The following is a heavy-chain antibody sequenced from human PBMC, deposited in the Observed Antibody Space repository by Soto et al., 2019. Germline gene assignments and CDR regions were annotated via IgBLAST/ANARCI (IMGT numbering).Heavy chain of an antibody. CDR1: GFTFSSYA. Sequence: PGGSLRLSCAASGFTFSSYAMHWVRQAPGKGLEYVSAISNNGSSTYYADSVKGRFTISRDNSKNTLYLQLNSLRGEDTAVYYCARDLIMAALDFNYWAQGTLVTVSS. CDR3: ARDLIMAALDFNY. D-gene: IGHD6-13*01. J-gene: IGHJ4*02. V-gene: IGHV3-64*04. CDR2: ISNNGSST.